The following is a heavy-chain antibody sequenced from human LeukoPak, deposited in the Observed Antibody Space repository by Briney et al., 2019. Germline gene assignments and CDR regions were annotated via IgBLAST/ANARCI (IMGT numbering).Heavy chain of an antibody. V-gene: IGHV3-23*01. J-gene: IGHJ4*02. CDR1: GFTCSIFG. D-gene: IGHD3-10*01. CDR3: TKKAYYGSGSAFDY. CDR2: ISGGGAST. Sequence: PGGSLRLSCAASGFTCSIFGMIWVRQTPWKGLECVSSISGGGASTYYADSVKGRFTISRDNSKNTLYLQMNSLRAEDTAVYYCTKKAYYGSGSAFDYWGQGTLVTVSS.